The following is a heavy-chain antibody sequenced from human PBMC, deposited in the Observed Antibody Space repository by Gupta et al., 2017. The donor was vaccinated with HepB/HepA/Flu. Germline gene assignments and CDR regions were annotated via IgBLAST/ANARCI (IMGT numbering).Heavy chain of an antibody. CDR1: GYTFTGYY. CDR2: INPNSGGT. Sequence: ASGYTFTGYYMHWVRQAPGQGLEWMGWINPNSGGTNYAQKLQGRVTMTRDTSISTAYMELSRLRSDETAVYYCARGPPRYSRTSAYFKHGGQGTMVTVYS. J-gene: IGHJ1*01. D-gene: IGHD3-16*02. V-gene: IGHV1-2*02. CDR3: ARGPPRYSRTSAYFKH.